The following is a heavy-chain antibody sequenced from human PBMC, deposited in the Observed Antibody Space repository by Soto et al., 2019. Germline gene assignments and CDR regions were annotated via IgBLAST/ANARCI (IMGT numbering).Heavy chain of an antibody. Sequence: PSETLSLTCAVYGGSFSGYYWSWIRQPPGKGLEWIGEINHGGSTNYNPSLKSRVTISVDTSKNQFSLKLSSVTAADTAVYYCARGRIQLWLAAPYYYYGMDVWGQGTTVTVSS. CDR3: ARGRIQLWLAAPYYYYGMDV. CDR1: GGSFSGYY. V-gene: IGHV4-34*01. CDR2: INHGGST. D-gene: IGHD5-18*01. J-gene: IGHJ6*02.